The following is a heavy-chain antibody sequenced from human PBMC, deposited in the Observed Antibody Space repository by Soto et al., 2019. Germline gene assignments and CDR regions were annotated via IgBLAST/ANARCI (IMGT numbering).Heavy chain of an antibody. J-gene: IGHJ4*02. CDR3: SRLMTTVTTFDQ. D-gene: IGHD4-17*01. CDR1: GGSITTGYF. CDR2: IYYTGGT. Sequence: SETLSLTCTVSGGSITTGYFWGWIRQPPGKGLEWIGHIYYTGGTYYNPSLKSRVTISVDRSKSQFSLKLSSVTAADTAVYYCSRLMTTVTTFDQWGQGTLVTAS. V-gene: IGHV4-39*01.